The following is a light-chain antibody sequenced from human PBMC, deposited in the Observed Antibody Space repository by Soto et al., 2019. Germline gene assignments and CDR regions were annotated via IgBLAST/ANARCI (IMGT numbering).Light chain of an antibody. V-gene: IGKV1-5*03. Sequence: DIQMTQSPSTLSASVGDRVTITCRASQSISPWLAWYQQKPGKAPKLLIYKASSLESGVPSRFSGSGSGTEFTLTISSLQPEDVATYYCQPYNSYPITFGQGTRLEIK. J-gene: IGKJ5*01. CDR3: QPYNSYPIT. CDR1: QSISPW. CDR2: KAS.